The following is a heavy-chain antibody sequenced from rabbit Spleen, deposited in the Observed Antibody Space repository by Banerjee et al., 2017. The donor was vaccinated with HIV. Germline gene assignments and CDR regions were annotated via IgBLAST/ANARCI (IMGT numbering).Heavy chain of an antibody. CDR3: ARPEWYVTGWGALSL. V-gene: IGHV1S40*01. CDR1: GIDLSNNA. J-gene: IGHJ3*01. D-gene: IGHD4-1*01. CDR2: INTGNLAT. Sequence: QSLEESGGDLVKPGASLTLTCTVSGIDLSNNAMCWVRQAPGKGLEWIAYINTGNLATFYASWAKGRFTISKTSSTTVTLQLNSLTVADTATYFCARPEWYVTGWGALSLWGQGTLVTVS.